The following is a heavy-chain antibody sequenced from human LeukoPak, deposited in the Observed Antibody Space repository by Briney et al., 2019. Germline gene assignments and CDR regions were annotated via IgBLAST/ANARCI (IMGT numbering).Heavy chain of an antibody. CDR1: GYSFSGYY. V-gene: IGHV1-2*02. J-gene: IGHJ4*02. D-gene: IGHD5-18*01. Sequence: AASVKVSCKASGYSFSGYYMHWVRQAPGQGLEWMGWIDPNSGDTNYAQKFQGRVTMTRDTSISTAYMELSGLISDDTAVYYCAKDQGRGYTYGLYYFDYWGQGTLVTVSS. CDR3: AKDQGRGYTYGLYYFDY. CDR2: IDPNSGDT.